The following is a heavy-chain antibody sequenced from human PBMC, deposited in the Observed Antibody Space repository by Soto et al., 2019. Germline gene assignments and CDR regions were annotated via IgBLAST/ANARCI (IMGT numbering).Heavy chain of an antibody. CDR3: ARADYYDSSGYHNWFDT. CDR2: IYYSGST. J-gene: IGHJ5*02. D-gene: IGHD3-22*01. Sequence: SETLSLTCTVSGGSISSGGYYWSWIRQHPGKGLEWIGYIYYSGSTYYNPSLKSRVTISVDTSKNQFSLKLSSVTAADTAVYYCARADYYDSSGYHNWFDTWGQGTLVTVSS. V-gene: IGHV4-31*03. CDR1: GGSISSGGYY.